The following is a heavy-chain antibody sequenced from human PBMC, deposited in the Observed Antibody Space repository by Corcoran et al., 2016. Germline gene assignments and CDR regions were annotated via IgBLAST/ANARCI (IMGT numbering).Heavy chain of an antibody. CDR3: AGDRGFGMIKYGMDV. D-gene: IGHD3-3*01. CDR1: GSTFSSYV. V-gene: IGHV1-69*01. Sequence: QVQLVQSGAEVKKPGSSVKVSCKASGSTFSSYVISWVRQAPGQGLEWMGGIIPIFGTTNHAQRFQGRVTITADESTNTAYVELSSLRSEDTAVYFCAGDRGFGMIKYGMDVCGQGTTVTVSS. CDR2: IIPIFGTT. J-gene: IGHJ6*02.